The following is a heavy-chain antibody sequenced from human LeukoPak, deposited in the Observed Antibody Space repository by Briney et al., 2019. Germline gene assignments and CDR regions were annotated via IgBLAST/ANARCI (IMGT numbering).Heavy chain of an antibody. D-gene: IGHD2-2*01. CDR3: AKDLSDTVVLPAAPGDY. CDR1: GFTSSIYA. J-gene: IGHJ4*02. V-gene: IGHV3-23*01. Sequence: PGGSLRLSCAASGFTSSIYAMSWVRQAPGKGPEWVSTISGTGVSTYSADSVKGRFTISRDNSKNTLYLQMYSLTAEDTAVYYCAKDLSDTVVLPAAPGDYWGQGTLVTVSS. CDR2: ISGTGVST.